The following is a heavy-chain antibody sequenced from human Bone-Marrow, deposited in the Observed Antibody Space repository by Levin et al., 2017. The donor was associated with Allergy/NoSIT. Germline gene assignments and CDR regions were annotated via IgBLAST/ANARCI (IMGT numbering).Heavy chain of an antibody. J-gene: IGHJ6*02. Sequence: GGSLRLSCATSGFTFTTYAMHWVRQAPGKGLEWLAVIWYDGSNEYYADSVRGRFTISRDNSKNTLYLQMNSLRAEDTAVYFCARDSVEVVEPAPDDNNQPSLLMDVWGQGTTVIVSS. D-gene: IGHD3-22*01. V-gene: IGHV3-33*01. CDR1: GFTFTTYA. CDR3: ARDSVEVVEPAPDDNNQPSLLMDV. CDR2: IWYDGSNE.